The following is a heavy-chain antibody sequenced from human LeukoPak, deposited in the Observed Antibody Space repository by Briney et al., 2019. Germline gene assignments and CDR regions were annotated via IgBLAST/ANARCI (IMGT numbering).Heavy chain of an antibody. CDR3: AKWADSSVDY. CDR1: GFTFSSYG. J-gene: IGHJ4*02. V-gene: IGHV3-30*18. D-gene: IGHD6-6*01. CDR2: ISYDGSNK. Sequence: GGSLRLSCAASGFTFSSYGMHRVGQAPGKGLEWVAVISYDGSNKYYADSVKGRFTISRDNSKNTLYLQMNSLRAEDTAVYYCAKWADSSVDYWGQGTLVTVSS.